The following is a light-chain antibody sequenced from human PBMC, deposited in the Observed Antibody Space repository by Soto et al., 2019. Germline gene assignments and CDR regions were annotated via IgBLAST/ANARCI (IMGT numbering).Light chain of an antibody. CDR2: GAS. CDR3: QQSYRSPYT. CDR1: QSINIY. J-gene: IGKJ2*01. Sequence: IQMTQSPSSLSASVGDSVTVTCRARQSINIYLNWYQQKPGKAPTLLIYGASSLQSGVPSRFTGRGSRTDFTLTISSLQPEDFATYYCQQSYRSPYTFGQGTKLEIK. V-gene: IGKV1-39*01.